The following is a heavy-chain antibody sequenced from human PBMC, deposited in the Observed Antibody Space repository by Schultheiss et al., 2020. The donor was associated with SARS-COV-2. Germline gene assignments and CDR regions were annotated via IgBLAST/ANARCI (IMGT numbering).Heavy chain of an antibody. V-gene: IGHV1-8*01. D-gene: IGHD2-15*01. Sequence: ASVKVSCKVSGYTLTELSMHWVRQAPGQGLEWMGGMNPKNGDTNYAQRFQGRVTMTRSTAISTAYMDLNSLRSEDTAVYYCAARYCSRRGCYAIDYWGQGTLVTVSS. CDR1: GYTLTELS. J-gene: IGHJ4*02. CDR2: MNPKNGDT. CDR3: AARYCSRRGCYAIDY.